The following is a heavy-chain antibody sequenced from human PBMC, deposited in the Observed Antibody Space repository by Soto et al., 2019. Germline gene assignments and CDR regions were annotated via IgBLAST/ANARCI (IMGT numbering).Heavy chain of an antibody. Sequence: QVQLVQSGAEVKKPGSSVKVSCKASGGTFSTYVISWVRQAPGQGLEWMGGIIPIFGTANYAQKFQGRVTISADESTSTAYMELSSLRSEDTAVYYCARQLTLLTPFDYWGQGTLVTVSS. CDR3: ARQLTLLTPFDY. CDR2: IIPIFGTA. V-gene: IGHV1-69*12. J-gene: IGHJ4*02. CDR1: GGTFSTYV. D-gene: IGHD3-3*01.